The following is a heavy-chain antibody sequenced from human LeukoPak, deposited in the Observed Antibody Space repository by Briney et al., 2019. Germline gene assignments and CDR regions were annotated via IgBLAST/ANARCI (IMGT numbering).Heavy chain of an antibody. J-gene: IGHJ4*02. D-gene: IGHD3-22*01. CDR3: ASPSSDSSGSPMGSWFDY. Sequence: GASVKVSCKASGGTFSSYAISWVRQAPGQGLEWMGGIIPIFGTANYAQKFQGRVTITTDESTSTAYMELSSLRSEDTAVYYCASPSSDSSGSPMGSWFDYWGQGTLVTVSS. CDR1: GGTFSSYA. CDR2: IIPIFGTA. V-gene: IGHV1-69*05.